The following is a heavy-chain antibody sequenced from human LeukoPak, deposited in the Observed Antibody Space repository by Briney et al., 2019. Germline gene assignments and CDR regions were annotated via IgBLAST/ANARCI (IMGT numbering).Heavy chain of an antibody. J-gene: IGHJ4*02. CDR1: GYTFTGYY. V-gene: IGHV1-2*02. D-gene: IGHD2-15*01. CDR3: ARVSPSKWSGSQGY. Sequence: ASVKVSCKASGYTFTGYYMHWVRQAPGQGLEWMGWINPNSGGTNYAQKFQGRVTITADKSTSTAYMELSSLRSEDTAVYYCARVSPSKWSGSQGYWGQGTLVTVSS. CDR2: INPNSGGT.